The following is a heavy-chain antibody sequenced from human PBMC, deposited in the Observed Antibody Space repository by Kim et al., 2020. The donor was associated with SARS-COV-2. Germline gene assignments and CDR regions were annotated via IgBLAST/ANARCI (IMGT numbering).Heavy chain of an antibody. Sequence: GGSLRLSCAASGFTFSSYGMYWVRQAPGKGLEWVAVIWYDGSNKYYADSVKGRFTISRDNSKDTLYLQMNSLRAEDTAVYYCARDRGSGWFGGVNCWGQGTLVTVSS. J-gene: IGHJ4*02. CDR1: GFTFSSYG. D-gene: IGHD6-19*01. CDR3: ARDRGSGWFGGVNC. CDR2: IWYDGSNK. V-gene: IGHV3-33*01.